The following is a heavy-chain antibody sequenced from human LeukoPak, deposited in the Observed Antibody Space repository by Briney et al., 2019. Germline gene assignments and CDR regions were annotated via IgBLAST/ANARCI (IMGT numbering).Heavy chain of an antibody. CDR1: GFTFSSHW. CDR2: IQQDGSEK. J-gene: IGHJ4*02. Sequence: PRGSLRLSCAASGFTFSSHWMNWVRQAPGKGLEWVANIQQDGSEKYYVDSVKGRFTISRDNARNSLYLQMNSLRAEDTAVYYCARSAYSGHDEKGDYWGQGTLVTVSS. V-gene: IGHV3-7*02. D-gene: IGHD5-12*01. CDR3: ARSAYSGHDEKGDY.